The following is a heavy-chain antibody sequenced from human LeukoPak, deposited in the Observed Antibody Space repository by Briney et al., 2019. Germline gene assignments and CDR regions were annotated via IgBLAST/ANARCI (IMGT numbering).Heavy chain of an antibody. CDR3: ARTLVAAPGSKGGP. CDR2: INSDGSST. D-gene: IGHD6-13*01. CDR1: GFTFSSYW. J-gene: IGHJ5*02. Sequence: GGSLRLSCAASGFTFSSYWMHWVRHAPGKGLVWVSRINSDGSSTSYADSVKGRFTISRDNAKDSLYLQMNSLRVEDTAVYYCARTLVAAPGSKGGPWGQGTLVTVSS. V-gene: IGHV3-74*01.